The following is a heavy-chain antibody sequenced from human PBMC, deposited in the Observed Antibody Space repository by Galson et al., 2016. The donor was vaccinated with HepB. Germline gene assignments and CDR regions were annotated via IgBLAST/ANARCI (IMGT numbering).Heavy chain of an antibody. CDR2: NIPIFGVR. J-gene: IGHJ5*02. CDR1: GGTFSNYA. D-gene: IGHD2-15*01. Sequence: SVKVSCKASGGTFSNYAISWVRQAPGQGLEWMGGNIPIFGVRNNAQNFHGRVTISADESTSTVYMELSSLTSEDTAVYYCARVNLSLSVVAALGLGWFDPWGQGTLVTVSS. V-gene: IGHV1-69*13. CDR3: ARVNLSLSVVAALGLGWFDP.